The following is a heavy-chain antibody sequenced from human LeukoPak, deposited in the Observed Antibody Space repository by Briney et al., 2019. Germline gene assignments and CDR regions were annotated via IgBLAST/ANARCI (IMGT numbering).Heavy chain of an antibody. D-gene: IGHD2-2*01. CDR1: GFNFTNYA. J-gene: IGHJ4*02. CDR2: VTGSSSNT. V-gene: IGHV3-23*01. Sequence: GGTLRLSCAASGFNFTNYALTWVRQAPGKGLDWVSAVTGSSSNTYYADSVKGRFTISRDNSKNSLYLEMNSLRVEDTAIYYCAKDRSSATSCSNYWGRGTLVTASS. CDR3: AKDRSSATSCSNY.